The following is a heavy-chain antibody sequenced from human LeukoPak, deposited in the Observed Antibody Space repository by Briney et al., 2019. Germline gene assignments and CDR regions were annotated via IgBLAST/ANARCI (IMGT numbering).Heavy chain of an antibody. CDR1: GGSISSGGYY. J-gene: IGHJ4*02. CDR3: ARGLWDSTGFDY. Sequence: SQTLSLTCTVSGGSISSGGYYWSWIRQHPGKGLEWIGYIYYSGSTYYNPPLKSRVTISVDTSKNQFSLKLSSVTAADTAVYYCARGLWDSTGFDYWGQGTLVTVSS. V-gene: IGHV4-31*03. CDR2: IYYSGST. D-gene: IGHD2/OR15-2a*01.